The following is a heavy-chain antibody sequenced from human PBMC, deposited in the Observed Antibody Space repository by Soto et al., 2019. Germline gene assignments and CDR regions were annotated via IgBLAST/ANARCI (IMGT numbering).Heavy chain of an antibody. CDR3: ARIRGYWYGLDV. J-gene: IGHJ6*02. V-gene: IGHV3-23*01. CDR1: GFPLSTYG. Sequence: EVQLLESGGGLVQPGGSLRLSCAASGFPLSTYGMTWVRQAPGKGLEWVSAITGTGGNTYYVDSVKGRFTSSRDNSKNMLYPQMNSLRVEHTAVYYCARIRGYWYGLDVWGQGTTVTVSS. CDR2: ITGTGGNT.